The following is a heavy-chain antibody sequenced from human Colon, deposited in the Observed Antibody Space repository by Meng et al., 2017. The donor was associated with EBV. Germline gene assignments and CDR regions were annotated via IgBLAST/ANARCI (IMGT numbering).Heavy chain of an antibody. V-gene: IGHV4-4*02. CDR3: ARVGAYCGGDCYHPR. J-gene: IGHJ4*02. CDR2: IYHSGST. D-gene: IGHD2-21*02. Sequence: HVRWQAQGPGLALPSGTRPLPWPGSGVSLSSRNGGSWVRQPPGKGLEWIGEIYHSGSTNYNPSLKSRVTISVDESKNQFSLRLSSVTAADTAVYYCARVGAYCGGDCYHPRWGQGTLVTVSS. CDR1: GVSLSSRNG.